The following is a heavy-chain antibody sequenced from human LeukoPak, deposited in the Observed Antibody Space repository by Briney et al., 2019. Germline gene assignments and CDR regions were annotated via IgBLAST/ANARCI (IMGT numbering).Heavy chain of an antibody. Sequence: PGGSLRLSCAASGFTFSSYGMSWVRQAPGKGLEWVSGISGSGGSTYYADSVKGRFTISRDNAKNSLYLQMNSLRAKDTAVYYCARDFEFGSAAGTPNWGQGTLVTVSS. V-gene: IGHV3-23*01. D-gene: IGHD6-13*01. CDR2: ISGSGGST. J-gene: IGHJ4*02. CDR1: GFTFSSYG. CDR3: ARDFEFGSAAGTPN.